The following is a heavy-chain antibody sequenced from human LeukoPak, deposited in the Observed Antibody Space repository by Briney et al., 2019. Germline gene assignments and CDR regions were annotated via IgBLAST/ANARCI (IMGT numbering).Heavy chain of an antibody. V-gene: IGHV3-53*01. CDR1: GFTVSSNY. D-gene: IGHD3-3*01. J-gene: IGHJ4*02. CDR3: ARGRSPVLRFLEWFYFDY. CDR2: IYSGGST. Sequence: GGSLRLSCAASGFTVSSNYMSWVRQAPGKGLEWVSVIYSGGSTYYADSVKGRFTISRDNSKNTLYLQMNSLRAEDTAVYYCARGRSPVLRFLEWFYFDYWGQGTLVTVSS.